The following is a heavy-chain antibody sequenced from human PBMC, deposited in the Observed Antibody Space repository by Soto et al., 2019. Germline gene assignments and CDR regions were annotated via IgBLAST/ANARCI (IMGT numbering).Heavy chain of an antibody. V-gene: IGHV3-33*01. D-gene: IGHD3-3*01. CDR2: IWYDGSNK. CDR3: ARGFLEWLPMDV. CDR1: GFTFSSYG. Sequence: GGSLRLSCAASGFTFSSYGMHWVRQAPGKGLEWVAVIWYDGSNKYYADSVKGRFTISRDNSKNTLYLQMNSLRAEDTAVYYCARGFLEWLPMDVWGKGTTVTVPS. J-gene: IGHJ6*04.